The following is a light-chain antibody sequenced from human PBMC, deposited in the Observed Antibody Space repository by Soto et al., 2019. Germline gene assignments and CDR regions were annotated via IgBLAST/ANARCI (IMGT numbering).Light chain of an antibody. J-gene: IGKJ4*01. CDR2: RTS. V-gene: IGKV3-15*01. CDR1: QSISSN. Sequence: EIVMTQSPATLSVSPGERATLSCRASQSISSNLAWYQQKPGQAPRLLMFRTSSRATGFPARFSGSGSGTEFNLTISSLQSEDLGVYYCQKYNNWPRATFGGGTKVDIK. CDR3: QKYNNWPRAT.